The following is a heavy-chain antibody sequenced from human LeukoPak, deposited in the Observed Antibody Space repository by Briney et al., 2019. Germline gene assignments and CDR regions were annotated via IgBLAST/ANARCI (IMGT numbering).Heavy chain of an antibody. CDR1: GFTFSSYA. J-gene: IGHJ4*02. V-gene: IGHV3-30-3*01. CDR3: ARGSPYSGTYYPFDN. D-gene: IGHD1-26*01. CDR2: ISYDGGNK. Sequence: GGSLRLSCAASGFTFSSYAMSWVRQAPGKGLEWVAVISYDGGNKYYADSVRGRFTISRDNSKNTLYLQMNSLRAEDTAVYYCARGSPYSGTYYPFDNWGQGTLVTVSS.